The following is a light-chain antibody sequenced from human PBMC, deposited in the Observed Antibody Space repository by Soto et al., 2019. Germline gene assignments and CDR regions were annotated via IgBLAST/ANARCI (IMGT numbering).Light chain of an antibody. CDR2: GAS. J-gene: IGKJ5*01. CDR1: HSGSSN. V-gene: IGKV3D-15*01. Sequence: TRSRSTLPVSPGERVTLSCRASHSGSSNLAWYQQQIGQAPRLLIYGASTRATGIAARFSGSGSGTEFTPPISSRQQDDFAANYSEQYDNGFPITFGQGTRLEIK. CDR3: EQYDNGFPIT.